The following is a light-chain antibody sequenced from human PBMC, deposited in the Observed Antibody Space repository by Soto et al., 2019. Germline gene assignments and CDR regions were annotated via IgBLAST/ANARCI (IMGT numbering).Light chain of an antibody. CDR3: QQRSNWPRT. CDR1: QSISSF. J-gene: IGKJ2*01. CDR2: DAS. V-gene: IGKV3-11*01. Sequence: EIVLTQSPATLSFSPGERATLSCRASQSISSFLTWYQQKPGQAPRLLIYDASKRATGIPARFSGSGSGTDVTLTISSLEPEDFALYYCQQRSNWPRTFGQGTKLDIK.